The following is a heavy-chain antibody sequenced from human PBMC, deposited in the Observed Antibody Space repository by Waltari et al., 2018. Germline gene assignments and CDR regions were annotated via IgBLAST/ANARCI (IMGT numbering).Heavy chain of an antibody. Sequence: QVQLQESGPGLVKPSETLSLTCAVSGYSISSGYYWGWIRQPPGQGLEWIGGIYHSVSTYYNPSLKSRVTISVDTSKNQFSLKLSSVTAADTAVYYCARLVDYWGQGTLVTVSS. CDR3: ARLVDY. V-gene: IGHV4-38-2*01. J-gene: IGHJ4*02. CDR1: GYSISSGYY. CDR2: IYHSVST.